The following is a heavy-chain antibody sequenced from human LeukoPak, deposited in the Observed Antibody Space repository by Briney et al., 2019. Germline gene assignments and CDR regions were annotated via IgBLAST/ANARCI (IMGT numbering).Heavy chain of an antibody. J-gene: IGHJ3*02. CDR2: IGYDGRNK. CDR1: GFTFRNFG. CDR3: ARDPYNSGGYGAFDI. V-gene: IGHV3-33*08. D-gene: IGHD3-22*01. Sequence: GRSLRLSCAASGFTFRNFGMHWVRQGPGKGLEWVTGIGYDGRNKYYAESVKGRFTISRDNSKNILYLQLNNLRADDTAVYFCARDPYNSGGYGAFDIWGQGTVVTVSS.